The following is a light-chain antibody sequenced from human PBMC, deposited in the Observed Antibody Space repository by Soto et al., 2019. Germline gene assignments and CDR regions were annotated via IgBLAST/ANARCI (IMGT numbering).Light chain of an antibody. CDR2: GAS. CDR1: QSFSSTF. Sequence: EILLTQSPDSLSLSPGDRATLSCRASQSFSSTFFAWYQQKPGQAPRLLIYGASSRATGIPDRFSGSGSGTDFTLTISRLEPEDFAVYYCQQSASSVTFGQGPKVDIK. V-gene: IGKV3-20*01. J-gene: IGKJ1*01. CDR3: QQSASSVT.